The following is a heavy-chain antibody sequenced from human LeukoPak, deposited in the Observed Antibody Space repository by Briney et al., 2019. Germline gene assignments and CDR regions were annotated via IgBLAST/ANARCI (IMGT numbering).Heavy chain of an antibody. J-gene: IGHJ4*02. CDR2: IKQDGSEK. CDR3: AKDLLGQWPTVFDY. CDR1: GFTFNNAW. D-gene: IGHD6-19*01. Sequence: GGSLRLSCAASGFTFNNAWMTWVRQAPGKGLEWVANIKQDGSEKYYVDSVKGRFTISRDNAKNSLYLQMNSLRAEDTGVYYCAKDLLGQWPTVFDYWGQGTLVTVSS. V-gene: IGHV3-7*01.